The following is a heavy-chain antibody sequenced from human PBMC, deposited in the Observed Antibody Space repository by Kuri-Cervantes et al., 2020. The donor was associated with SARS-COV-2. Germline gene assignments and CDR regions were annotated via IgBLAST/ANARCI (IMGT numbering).Heavy chain of an antibody. Sequence: ASVKVSCKASGYTFTSYDINWVRQATGQGLEWMGWMNPNSGNTGYAQKFQGRVTITRNTSISTAYMELSSLRSEDTAVYYCARSSSSSVYYYYYMDVWGKGTTVTVSS. V-gene: IGHV1-8*03. CDR2: MNPNSGNT. CDR3: ARSSSSSVYYYYYMDV. D-gene: IGHD6-6*01. J-gene: IGHJ6*03. CDR1: GYTFTSYD.